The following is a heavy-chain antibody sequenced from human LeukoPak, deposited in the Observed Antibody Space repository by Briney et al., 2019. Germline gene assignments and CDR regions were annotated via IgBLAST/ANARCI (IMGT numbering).Heavy chain of an antibody. CDR2: ISGGGSGT. CDR1: GFTFSSYA. CDR3: AKAVGSSGYFSRDAFDI. V-gene: IGHV3-23*01. J-gene: IGHJ3*02. D-gene: IGHD3-22*01. Sequence: GGSLRLSYAPSGFTFSSYAMSWVRPARGKGLEGVAVISGGGSGTYYADTVRGRSTISRDNSRNTVYVQMNSLRAEDTAIYYCAKAVGSSGYFSRDAFDIWGQGTMVTVSS.